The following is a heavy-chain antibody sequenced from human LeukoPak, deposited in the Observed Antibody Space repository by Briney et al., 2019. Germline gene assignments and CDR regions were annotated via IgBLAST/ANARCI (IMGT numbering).Heavy chain of an antibody. D-gene: IGHD6-19*01. CDR1: GYTFTSYD. J-gene: IGHJ4*02. CDR2: VNPNSGNT. Sequence: ASVKVSCKASGYTFTSYDINRVRQSTGQGLEWMGWVNPNSGNTGYAQKFQGRVTMTRNTSISTAYMELSSLRSEDTAVYYCARVLPQTTSIAVADLLDYWGQGTLVTVSS. V-gene: IGHV1-8*01. CDR3: ARVLPQTTSIAVADLLDY.